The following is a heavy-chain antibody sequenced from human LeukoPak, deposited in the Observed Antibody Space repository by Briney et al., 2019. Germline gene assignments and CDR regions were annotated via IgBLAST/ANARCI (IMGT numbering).Heavy chain of an antibody. D-gene: IGHD5-12*01. Sequence: GGSLRLSCAASGFTFRNYWMHWVRQAPGKGLVWVSRINIDGSTRYADSVEGRFTISRDNAKNTPHLQMNSLRAEDTAVYYCARAGGSVWFDPWGQRVLVTVSS. CDR1: GFTFRNYW. CDR3: ARAGGSVWFDP. V-gene: IGHV3-74*01. CDR2: INIDGST. J-gene: IGHJ5*02.